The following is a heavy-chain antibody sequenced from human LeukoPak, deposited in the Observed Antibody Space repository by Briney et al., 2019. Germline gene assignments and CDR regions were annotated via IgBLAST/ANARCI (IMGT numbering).Heavy chain of an antibody. Sequence: SGGSLRLSCAASGFAFSSYNMNWVRQAPGKGLEWVSSISSSSSYIYYADSVKGRFTISRDNAKNSLFLQMNSLRAEDTAVYYCARDPPSYGLWGQGTLVTVSS. V-gene: IGHV3-21*01. D-gene: IGHD5-18*01. CDR2: ISSSSSYI. CDR1: GFAFSSYN. CDR3: ARDPPSYGL. J-gene: IGHJ4*02.